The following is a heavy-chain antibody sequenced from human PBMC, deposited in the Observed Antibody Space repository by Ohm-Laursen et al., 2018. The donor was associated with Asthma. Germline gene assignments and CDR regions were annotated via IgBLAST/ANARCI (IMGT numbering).Heavy chain of an antibody. CDR2: IKPDGSEK. Sequence: SLRLSCAASGFTFSRSYMNWVRQAPGKGLESVAKIKPDGSEKYYVDSVKGRFAISRDNAKNSLYLQMNSLRAEDTAVYYCARARSGRSYDYWGQGTLVTVSS. CDR1: GFTFSRSY. CDR3: ARARSGRSYDY. D-gene: IGHD1-26*01. V-gene: IGHV3-7*01. J-gene: IGHJ4*02.